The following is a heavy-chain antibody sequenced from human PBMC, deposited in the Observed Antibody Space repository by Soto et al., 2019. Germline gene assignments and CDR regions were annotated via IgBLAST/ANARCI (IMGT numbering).Heavy chain of an antibody. V-gene: IGHV4-34*01. CDR2: INHSGST. CDR3: ARHLEMAIFGYYYYGMDA. Sequence: SETLSLTCAVYGGSFSCYYWSWIRQPPGKGLEWMVEINHSGSTNYKPSLKSRVTISVDTSKNQFSLKLSSVTAADTAVYYCARHLEMAIFGYYYYGMDAWGQGTTVT. J-gene: IGHJ6*02. CDR1: GGSFSCYY. D-gene: IGHD3-3*01.